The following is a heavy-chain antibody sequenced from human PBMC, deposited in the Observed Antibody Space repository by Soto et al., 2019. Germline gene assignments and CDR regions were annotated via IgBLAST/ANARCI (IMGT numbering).Heavy chain of an antibody. Sequence: QAQLVESGGGVVQPGRSLRLSCAASGFTFNSYGMHWVRQAPGKGLEWVAVIWNDGSNKDYADSVKGRFSISRDNSKNTLFLQMNSVRAEDTAVYCCARATGIQLWLGIDYWGQGTLVTVSS. CDR1: GFTFNSYG. CDR3: ARATGIQLWLGIDY. CDR2: IWNDGSNK. V-gene: IGHV3-33*01. D-gene: IGHD5-18*01. J-gene: IGHJ4*02.